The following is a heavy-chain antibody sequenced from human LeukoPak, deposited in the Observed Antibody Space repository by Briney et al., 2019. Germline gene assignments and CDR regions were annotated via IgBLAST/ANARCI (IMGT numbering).Heavy chain of an antibody. CDR2: MKQDGSEQ. Sequence: GGSPRLSCTASGFTFSNYWTSWVRQAPGKGLEWVANMKQDGSEQYYVDSMKGRFTISRDNAKNSLYLQINSLRAEGTAVYYCARDRHYDFWSGYYTPFNSWGQGTLVTVSS. V-gene: IGHV3-7*03. CDR1: GFTFSNYW. D-gene: IGHD3-3*01. J-gene: IGHJ4*02. CDR3: ARDRHYDFWSGYYTPFNS.